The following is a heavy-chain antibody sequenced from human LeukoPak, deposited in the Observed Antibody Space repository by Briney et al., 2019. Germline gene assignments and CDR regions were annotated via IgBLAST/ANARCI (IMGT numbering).Heavy chain of an antibody. Sequence: RRSLRLSCAASGFAFSSYGMHWVRQAPGKGLEWVAVISYDGSNKYYADSVKGRFTISRDNSKNTLYLQMNSLRAEDTAVYYCARHERGTGWFGELSFDYWGQGTLVTVSS. CDR3: ARHERGTGWFGELSFDY. CDR1: GFAFSSYG. V-gene: IGHV3-30*03. D-gene: IGHD3-10*01. CDR2: ISYDGSNK. J-gene: IGHJ4*02.